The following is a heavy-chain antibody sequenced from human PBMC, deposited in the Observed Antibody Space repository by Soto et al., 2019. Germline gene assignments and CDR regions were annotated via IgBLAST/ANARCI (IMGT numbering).Heavy chain of an antibody. D-gene: IGHD4-17*01. CDR3: ARDLVPTVLDDAFDI. J-gene: IGHJ3*02. Sequence: GGSLRLSCAASGFTFSSYSMNWVRQAPGKGLEWVSSISSSSSYIYYADSVKGRFTISRDNAKNSLYLQMNSLRAEDTAVYYCARDLVPTVLDDAFDIWGQGTMVTVSS. CDR2: ISSSSSYI. CDR1: GFTFSSYS. V-gene: IGHV3-21*01.